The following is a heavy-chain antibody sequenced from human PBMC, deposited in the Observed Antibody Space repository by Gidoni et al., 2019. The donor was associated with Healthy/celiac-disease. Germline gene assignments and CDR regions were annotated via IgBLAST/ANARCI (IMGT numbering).Heavy chain of an antibody. V-gene: IGHV4-34*01. CDR2: INHSGST. CDR1: GGSFSGYS. Sequence: QVPLQQSGAGLLKPSETLSLTCAVYGGSFSGYSWSWIRQPPGKGLEWIGEINHSGSTNYNPSLKSRVTISVDTSKNQFSLKLSSVTAADTAVYDCARGVRALDYWGQGTLVTVSS. D-gene: IGHD2-2*01. J-gene: IGHJ4*02. CDR3: ARGVRALDY.